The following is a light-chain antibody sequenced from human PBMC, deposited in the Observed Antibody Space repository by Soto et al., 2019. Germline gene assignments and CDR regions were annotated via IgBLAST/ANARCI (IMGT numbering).Light chain of an antibody. CDR3: NSYADSNNFV. CDR1: SSDVGGYNY. V-gene: IGLV2-8*01. Sequence: QSALTQPPSASGSPGQSVTISCTGTSSDVGGYNYVSWYQQHPGKAPKLMIYEVTKRPSGVPDRFSGSKSGNTASLTVSGLQAEDQADYYCNSYADSNNFVCGTGTKVTVL. CDR2: EVT. J-gene: IGLJ1*01.